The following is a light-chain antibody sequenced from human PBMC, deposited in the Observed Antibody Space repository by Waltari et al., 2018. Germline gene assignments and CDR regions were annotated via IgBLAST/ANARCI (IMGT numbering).Light chain of an antibody. CDR3: AAWDDSLNGRV. V-gene: IGLV1-44*01. CDR1: SSNIGSNT. J-gene: IGLJ3*02. Sequence: QSVLPQPPSASGTPGQRVTISCSGSSSNIGSNTVNWYQQLPGTAPKLRIYSNNPRPSGVPARFSGSKSGTSASLAISGLQSEDEADYYCAAWDDSLNGRVFGGGTKLTVL. CDR2: SNN.